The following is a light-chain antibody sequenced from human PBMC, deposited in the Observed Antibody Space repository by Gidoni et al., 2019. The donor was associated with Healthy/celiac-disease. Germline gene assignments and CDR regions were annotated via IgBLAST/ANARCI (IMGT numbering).Light chain of an antibody. J-gene: IGKJ4*01. CDR1: QSISSY. V-gene: IGKV1-39*01. Sequence: DIQTTKSPSSLSASVGDRVTITCRASQSISSYLNWYQQKPGKAPKLLIYAASSLQSGVPSRFSGSGSGTDFTLTISSLQPEDFATYYGQQSYSTPLTFGGGTKVEIK. CDR2: AAS. CDR3: QQSYSTPLT.